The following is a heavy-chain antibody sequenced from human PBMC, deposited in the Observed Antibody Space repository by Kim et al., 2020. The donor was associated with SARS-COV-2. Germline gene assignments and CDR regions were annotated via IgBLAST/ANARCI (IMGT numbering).Heavy chain of an antibody. J-gene: IGHJ4*02. D-gene: IGHD2-21*01. Sequence: PLQGPFTITRDNSKNTRYLQMNSLRAEDTAVYHCAKGIGVAIPETYFDYWGQGTLVTVSS. CDR3: AKGIGVAIPETYFDY. V-gene: IGHV3-23*01.